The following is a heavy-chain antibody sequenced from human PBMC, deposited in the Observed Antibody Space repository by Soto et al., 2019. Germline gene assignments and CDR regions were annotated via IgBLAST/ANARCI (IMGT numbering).Heavy chain of an antibody. J-gene: IGHJ4*02. V-gene: IGHV3-53*02. CDR2: ISGSGGST. CDR1: GFTVSSNY. Sequence: EVQLVETGGGLIQPGGSLRLSCAASGFTVSSNYMSWVRQAPGKGLEWVSVISGSGGSTYYADSVKGRFTISRDNSKNTLYLQMNSLRAEDTAVYYCAKDHSGWYFWDRPHWGQGTLVTVSS. CDR3: AKDHSGWYFWDRPH. D-gene: IGHD6-19*01.